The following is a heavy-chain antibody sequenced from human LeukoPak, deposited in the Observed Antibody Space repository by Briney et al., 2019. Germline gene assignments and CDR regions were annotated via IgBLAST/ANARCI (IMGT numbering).Heavy chain of an antibody. Sequence: PSETLSLTCTVSGGSISSYYWSWIRQPPGKGLEWIGYIYYSGSTNYNPSLKSRVTISVDTSKNQFSLKLSSVTAADTAVYYCARENGDYLGAYYMDVWGKGTTVTISS. CDR1: GGSISSYY. V-gene: IGHV4-59*01. CDR2: IYYSGST. D-gene: IGHD4-17*01. CDR3: ARENGDYLGAYYMDV. J-gene: IGHJ6*03.